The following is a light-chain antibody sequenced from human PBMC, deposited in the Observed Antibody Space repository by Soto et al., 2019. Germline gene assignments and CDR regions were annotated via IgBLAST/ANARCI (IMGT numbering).Light chain of an antibody. J-gene: IGKJ4*01. V-gene: IGKV3-15*01. Sequence: EIVMRQSPATLSVSPGERASLSCRASQSVSSNLAWYQQKPGQAPSLLICGASTSATALPANFTGGGSVASLAGAVGSLQSEDFALYDRQQYNNCPPLTVGGGAQVDIK. CDR1: QSVSSN. CDR2: GAS. CDR3: QQYNNCPPLT.